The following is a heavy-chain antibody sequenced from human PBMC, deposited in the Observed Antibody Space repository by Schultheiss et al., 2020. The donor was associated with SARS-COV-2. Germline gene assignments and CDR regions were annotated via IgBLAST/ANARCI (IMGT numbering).Heavy chain of an antibody. D-gene: IGHD1-26*01. CDR3: ARVGARGGIDY. V-gene: IGHV4-39*01. CDR2: IYYSGST. J-gene: IGHJ4*02. Sequence: SETLSLTCTVSGGSISSYYWGWIRQPPGKGLEWIGSIYYSGSTYYNPSLKSRVTISVDTSKNQFSLKLSSVTAADTAVYYCARVGARGGIDYWGQGTLVTVSS. CDR1: GGSISSYY.